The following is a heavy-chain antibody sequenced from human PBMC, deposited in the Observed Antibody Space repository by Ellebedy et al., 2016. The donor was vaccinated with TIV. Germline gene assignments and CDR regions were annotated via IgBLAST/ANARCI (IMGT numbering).Heavy chain of an antibody. D-gene: IGHD2-15*01. Sequence: PGGSLRLSCAASGFPFSSFEFNWVRQSPGKGLEWVSYISSSGTTKYYADSVKGRVTISRDNAKNSLYLQMNSLRAEDTAVYYCAAAHYYFYGKDVWGQGTRVTVSS. J-gene: IGHJ6*02. CDR3: AAAHYYFYGKDV. CDR1: GFPFSSFE. V-gene: IGHV3-48*03. CDR2: ISSSGTTK.